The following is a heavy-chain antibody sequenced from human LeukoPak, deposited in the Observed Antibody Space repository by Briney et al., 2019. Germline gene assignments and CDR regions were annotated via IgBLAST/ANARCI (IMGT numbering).Heavy chain of an antibody. D-gene: IGHD3-3*01. CDR1: GFTVSSNY. CDR2: IYSGGST. J-gene: IGHJ4*02. V-gene: IGHV3-53*01. Sequence: PGGSLRLSCAASGFTVSSNYMSWVRQAPGKGLEWVSVIYSGGSTYYADSVKGRFTISRDNAKNSLYLQMNSLRAEDTAVYYCARERDDYYFDYWGQGTLVTVSS. CDR3: ARERDDYYFDY.